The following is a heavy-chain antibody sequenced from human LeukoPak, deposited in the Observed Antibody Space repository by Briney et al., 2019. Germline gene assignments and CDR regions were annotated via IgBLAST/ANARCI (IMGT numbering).Heavy chain of an antibody. V-gene: IGHV3-7*03. J-gene: IGHJ6*02. Sequence: GGSLRLSCAAPGFTFSSYWMSWVRQAPGKGLEWVANIKQDGSEKYYVDSVKGRFTISRDNAKNSLYLQMNSLRAEDTAVYYCATYGMDVWGQGTTVTVSS. CDR2: IKQDGSEK. CDR1: GFTFSSYW. CDR3: ATYGMDV.